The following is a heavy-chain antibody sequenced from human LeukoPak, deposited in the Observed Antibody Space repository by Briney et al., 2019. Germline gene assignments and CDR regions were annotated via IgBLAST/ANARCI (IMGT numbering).Heavy chain of an antibody. CDR1: GGTFSSYA. CDR2: IIPILGIA. V-gene: IGHV1-69*04. D-gene: IGHD2-21*02. Sequence: SVKVSCKASGGTFSSYAISWVRQAPGQGLEWMGRIIPILGIANYAQKFQGRVTITADKSTSTAYMELSSLRSEDTAVYYCARFMLPYCGGDCPWGQGTLVTVSS. J-gene: IGHJ5*02. CDR3: ARFMLPYCGGDCP.